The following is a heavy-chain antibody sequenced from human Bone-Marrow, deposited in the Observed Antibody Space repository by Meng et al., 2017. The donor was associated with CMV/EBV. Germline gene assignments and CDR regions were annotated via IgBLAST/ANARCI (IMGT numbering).Heavy chain of an antibody. CDR3: VRDSLYSSGWYGDWFES. CDR1: GFTFSSYW. CDR2: IKQDGSEK. V-gene: IGHV3-7*01. D-gene: IGHD6-19*01. Sequence: GESLKISCAASGFTFSSYWMSWVRQASGKGLEWVANIKQDGSEKYYVDSVKGRFTISRDNAKKSLYLQMSGLRAEDTAVYYCVRDSLYSSGWYGDWFESWGQGTLVTVSS. J-gene: IGHJ5*01.